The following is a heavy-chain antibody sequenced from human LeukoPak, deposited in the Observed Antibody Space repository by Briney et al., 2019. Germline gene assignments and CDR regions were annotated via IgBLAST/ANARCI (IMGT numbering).Heavy chain of an antibody. D-gene: IGHD1-26*01. CDR2: IVVGSGNT. V-gene: IGHV1-58*02. Sequence: ASVKVSCKASGFTFTSSDMQWVRQARGQRLEWIGWIVVGSGNTNYAQKFQERVTITRDMSTSTAYMELSSLRSEDTAVYYCAAGGSGSYYIHYWGQGTLVTVSS. J-gene: IGHJ4*02. CDR3: AAGGSGSYYIHY. CDR1: GFTFTSSD.